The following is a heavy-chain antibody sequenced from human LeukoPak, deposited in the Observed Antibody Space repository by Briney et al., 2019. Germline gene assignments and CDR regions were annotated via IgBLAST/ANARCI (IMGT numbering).Heavy chain of an antibody. Sequence: ASVKVSCKASGYTFTGYYMHWVRQAPGQGLEWMGWINPNSGGTNYAQKFQGRVTMTRDTSISTAYMGLSRLRSDDTAVYYCARGGAAATYYYYYMDVWGKGTTVTVSS. CDR1: GYTFTGYY. CDR2: INPNSGGT. J-gene: IGHJ6*03. V-gene: IGHV1-2*02. D-gene: IGHD6-13*01. CDR3: ARGGAAATYYYYYMDV.